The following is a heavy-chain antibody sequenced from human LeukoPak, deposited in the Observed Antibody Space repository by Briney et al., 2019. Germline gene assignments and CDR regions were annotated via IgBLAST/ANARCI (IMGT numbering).Heavy chain of an antibody. V-gene: IGHV3-33*01. CDR1: GFTFSSYG. Sequence: GGSLRLSCAASGFTFSSYGMHWVRQAPGKGLEWVAVIWYDGSNKYYADSVKGRFTISRDNSKNTLYLQMNSLRAEDTAVYYCARDTKWFYGSSGHTWGGFDYWGQGTLVTVSS. CDR3: ARDTKWFYGSSGHTWGGFDY. J-gene: IGHJ4*02. D-gene: IGHD3-22*01. CDR2: IWYDGSNK.